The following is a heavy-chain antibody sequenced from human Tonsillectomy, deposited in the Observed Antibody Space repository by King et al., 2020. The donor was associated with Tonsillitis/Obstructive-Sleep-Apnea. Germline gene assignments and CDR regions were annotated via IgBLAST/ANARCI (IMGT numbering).Heavy chain of an antibody. J-gene: IGHJ3*02. CDR1: GDSVSSNSAA. CDR2: TYYRSKWYN. V-gene: IGHV6-1*01. Sequence: VQLQQSGPGLVKPSQTLSLTCAISGDSVSSNSAAWNWIRQSPSRGLEWLGRTYYRSKWYNDYSVSLKSRITINPDTSKNQFSLQLNSVTPEDTAVYYCARDPLANWGQPRAFDIWGQGTMVTVSS. CDR3: ARDPLANWGQPRAFDI. D-gene: IGHD7-27*01.